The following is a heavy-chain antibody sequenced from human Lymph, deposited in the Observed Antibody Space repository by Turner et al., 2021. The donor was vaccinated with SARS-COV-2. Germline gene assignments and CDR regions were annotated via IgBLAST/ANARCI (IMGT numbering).Heavy chain of an antibody. Sequence: QVQLVQSGAEVKKPGSSVKVSCKASGGTFSSYAISWVRQAPGQGLEGMGGIIPILRIATYAQEFQGRVTITADKSTSTAYRELSSLRSEDTAVFYCARVVGGFGELGYYYYYGMDVWGQGTTVTVSS. CDR3: ARVVGGFGELGYYYYYGMDV. CDR2: IIPILRIA. V-gene: IGHV1-69*10. CDR1: GGTFSSYA. D-gene: IGHD3-10*01. J-gene: IGHJ6*02.